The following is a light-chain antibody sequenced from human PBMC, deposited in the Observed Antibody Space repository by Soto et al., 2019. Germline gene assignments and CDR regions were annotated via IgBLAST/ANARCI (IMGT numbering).Light chain of an antibody. Sequence: QSALTQPASVSGSPGQSITISCTGTTSDIGAYNYVSWYQQHPGKAPKLMIYEVTNRPSGVSNRFSGSKSGNTASLTISGLQAEDEADYYCSSFTSRGVPDVFGTGTKLTVL. CDR1: TSDIGAYNY. CDR2: EVT. J-gene: IGLJ1*01. V-gene: IGLV2-14*01. CDR3: SSFTSRGVPDV.